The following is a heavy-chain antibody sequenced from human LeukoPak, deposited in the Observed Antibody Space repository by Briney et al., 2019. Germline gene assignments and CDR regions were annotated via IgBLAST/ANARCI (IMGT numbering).Heavy chain of an antibody. CDR3: AREGFGYYDSSGYWYYFDY. Sequence: ASVKVSCKASGYTFTSYAMNWVRQAPGQGLEWMGWINTNTGNPTYAQGFTGRFVFSLDTSVSTAYLQISSLRAEDTAVYYCAREGFGYYDSSGYWYYFDYWGQGTLVTVSS. V-gene: IGHV7-4-1*02. CDR1: GYTFTSYA. CDR2: INTNTGNP. D-gene: IGHD3-22*01. J-gene: IGHJ4*02.